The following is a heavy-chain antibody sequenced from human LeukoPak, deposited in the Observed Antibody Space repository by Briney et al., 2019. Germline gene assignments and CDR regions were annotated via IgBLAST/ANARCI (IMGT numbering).Heavy chain of an antibody. CDR2: IYYSGST. J-gene: IGHJ4*02. CDR1: GGSISSYY. D-gene: IGHD5-12*01. V-gene: IGHV4-59*01. CDR3: ARVRDSGYDYFDY. Sequence: SGTLSLTCTVSGGSISSYYWSWIRQPPGKGLEWIGYIYYSGSTNYNPSLKSRVTISVDTSKSQFSLKLSSVTAADTAVYYCARVRDSGYDYFDYWGQGTLVTVSS.